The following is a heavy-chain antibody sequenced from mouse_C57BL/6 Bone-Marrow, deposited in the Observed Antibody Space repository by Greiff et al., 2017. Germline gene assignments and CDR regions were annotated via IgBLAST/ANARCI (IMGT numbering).Heavy chain of an antibody. J-gene: IGHJ2*01. CDR1: GFNFKDDY. CDR2: IDPENGDT. V-gene: IGHV14-4*01. D-gene: IGHD2-3*01. CDR3: TAYDLFDY. Sequence: EVKLMESGAELVRPGASVKLSCTASGFNFKDDYMHWVQQRPEQGLEWIGRIDPENGDTEYTSKFQGKATITADTSSNTAYLQLSSLTSEATAVYYCTAYDLFDYWGQGTTLTVSA.